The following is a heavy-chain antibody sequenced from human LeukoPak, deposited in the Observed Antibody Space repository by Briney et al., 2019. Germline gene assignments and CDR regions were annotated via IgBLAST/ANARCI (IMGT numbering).Heavy chain of an antibody. CDR2: IIPILGIA. CDR1: GGTFSSYA. Sequence: SVKVSCKASGGTFSSYAISWVRQAPGQGLEWMGRIIPILGIANYAQKFQGRVTITADKSTSTAYMELSSLRSEDTAVYYCAGGGSGSYYNPLYYYYYGMDVWGQGTTVTVPS. CDR3: AGGGSGSYYNPLYYYYYGMDV. V-gene: IGHV1-69*04. J-gene: IGHJ6*02. D-gene: IGHD3-10*01.